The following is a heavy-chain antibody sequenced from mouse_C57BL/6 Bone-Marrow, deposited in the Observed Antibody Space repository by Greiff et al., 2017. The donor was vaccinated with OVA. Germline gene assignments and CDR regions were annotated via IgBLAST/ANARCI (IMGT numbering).Heavy chain of an antibody. CDR1: GFTFSSYA. CDR3: TRSLTGPFAY. J-gene: IGHJ3*01. D-gene: IGHD4-1*01. V-gene: IGHV5-9-1*02. CDR2: ISSGGDYI. Sequence: EVKLVESGEGLVKPGGSLKLSCAASGFTFSSYAMSWVRQTPEQRLEWVAYISSGGDYIYYADTVKGRFTISRDNARNTLYLQMSSLKSEDTAMYYCTRSLTGPFAYWGQGTLVTVSA.